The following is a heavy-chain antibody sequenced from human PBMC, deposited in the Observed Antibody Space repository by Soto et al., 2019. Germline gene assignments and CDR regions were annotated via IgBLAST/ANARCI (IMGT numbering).Heavy chain of an antibody. Sequence: QVQLQQWGAGLLKPSETLSLTCAVYGGSFSGYYWSWIRQPPGKGLEWIGEINHSGSTNYNPSLKSRLTISVDPSKVQFSLKLRSVTAADTAVYYCARGIITIFGVAKYTGYNWFDPWGEGTLVTVSS. CDR2: INHSGST. J-gene: IGHJ5*02. CDR3: ARGIITIFGVAKYTGYNWFDP. CDR1: GGSFSGYY. D-gene: IGHD3-3*01. V-gene: IGHV4-34*01.